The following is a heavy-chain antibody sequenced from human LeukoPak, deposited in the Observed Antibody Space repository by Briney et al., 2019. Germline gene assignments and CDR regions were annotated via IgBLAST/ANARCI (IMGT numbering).Heavy chain of an antibody. CDR3: ARFCSSTSCLYNWFAP. J-gene: IGHJ5*02. CDR2: ISAYNGNT. D-gene: IGHD2-2*01. Sequence: ASVKVSCKASGYTFTSYGISWVRQAPGQGLEWMGWISAYNGNTNYAQKLQGRVTMTTDTSTSTAYMELRSLRSDDTAVYYCARFCSSTSCLYNWFAPGGQGPLVTVS. CDR1: GYTFTSYG. V-gene: IGHV1-18*01.